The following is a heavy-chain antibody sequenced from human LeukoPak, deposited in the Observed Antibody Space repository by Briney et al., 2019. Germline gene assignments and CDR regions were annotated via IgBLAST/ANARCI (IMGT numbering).Heavy chain of an antibody. J-gene: IGHJ4*02. Sequence: PSETLSLTCNVSGGSISSYFGTWIRQPAGKGLEWMGRIHASGTTNYNSSLKSRVSMSVDTSKNQFSLKLTSVTAADTAVYFCARDGADVYGRAFDYWGQGTLVSVSS. D-gene: IGHD3-10*01. CDR2: IHASGTT. V-gene: IGHV4-4*07. CDR1: GGSISSYF. CDR3: ARDGADVYGRAFDY.